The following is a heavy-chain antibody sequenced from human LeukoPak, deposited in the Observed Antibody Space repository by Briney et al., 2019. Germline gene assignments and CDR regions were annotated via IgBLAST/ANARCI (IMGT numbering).Heavy chain of an antibody. V-gene: IGHV3-21*01. J-gene: IGHJ4*02. D-gene: IGHD2-2*01. CDR1: GFTFSSYN. CDR3: ARDPFYLGYCSSTSCYLFGY. Sequence: GGSLRLSCAASGFTFSSYNMDWVRQAPGKGLEWVSSISSSSSYIYYADSVKGRFTISRDNAKNSLYLQMNSLRAEDTAVYYCARDPFYLGYCSSTSCYLFGYWGQGTLVTVSS. CDR2: ISSSSSYI.